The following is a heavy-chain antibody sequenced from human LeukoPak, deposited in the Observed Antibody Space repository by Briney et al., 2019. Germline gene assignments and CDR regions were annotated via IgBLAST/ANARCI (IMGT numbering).Heavy chain of an antibody. V-gene: IGHV1-2*02. J-gene: IGHJ4*02. CDR3: ARVMTTYNNY. D-gene: IGHD4-17*01. CDR1: PYTFTGYY. CDR2: INPNSGGT. Sequence: ASVKVSCKASPYTFTGYYMHWVRQAPGQGLEWMGWINPNSGGTNYAQKFQGRVTMTRDTSISTAYMELSRLRSDDTAVYYCARVMTTYNNYWGQGTLVTVSS.